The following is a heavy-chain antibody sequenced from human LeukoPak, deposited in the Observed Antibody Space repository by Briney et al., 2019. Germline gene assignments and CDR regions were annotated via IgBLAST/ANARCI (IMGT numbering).Heavy chain of an antibody. CDR2: IYYSGST. CDR1: GYSINSGYY. Sequence: SETLSLTCTVSGYSINSGYYWSWIRQPTGKRLEWIGSIYYSGSTYSNPTLKSRLTISVDTSKNQISLNLTSVTAADTAVYYCVGYGGNSAAFDYWGQGTLVTVSS. V-gene: IGHV4-38-2*02. CDR3: VGYGGNSAAFDY. J-gene: IGHJ4*02. D-gene: IGHD4-23*01.